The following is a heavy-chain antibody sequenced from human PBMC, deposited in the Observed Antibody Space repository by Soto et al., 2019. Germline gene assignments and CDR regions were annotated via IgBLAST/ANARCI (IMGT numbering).Heavy chain of an antibody. CDR2: INSDGTTT. CDR3: SRDAWGGP. J-gene: IGHJ5*02. CDR1: GFNFNDYY. V-gene: IGHV3-11*01. Sequence: QVQLVQSGGGLVKPGGSLRLSCEASGFNFNDYYMSWIRQAPGKGLEWVSDINSDGTTTHYADSVKGRFTISRDNAKNSLYLQIVSLRVDDTAVYYCSRDAWGGPSGQGTLVTVPS. D-gene: IGHD3-10*01.